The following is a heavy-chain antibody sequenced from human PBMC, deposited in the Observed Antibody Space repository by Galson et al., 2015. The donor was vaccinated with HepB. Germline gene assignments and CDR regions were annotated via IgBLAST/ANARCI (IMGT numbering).Heavy chain of an antibody. CDR3: ATGAYFDY. Sequence: QSGAEVKKPGESLKISCKGSGYSFTSYWIAWVRQMPGKGLEWLGIIYTADSDSRFSPSLQGQVTFSVDKSINTAYLQWSSLKASDSAIYYCATGAYFDYWGQGTLVTVSS. V-gene: IGHV5-51*03. CDR1: GYSFTSYW. D-gene: IGHD3-10*01. CDR2: IYTADSDS. J-gene: IGHJ4*02.